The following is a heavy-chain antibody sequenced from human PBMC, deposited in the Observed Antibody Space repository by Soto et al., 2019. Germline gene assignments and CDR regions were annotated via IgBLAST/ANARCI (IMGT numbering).Heavy chain of an antibody. CDR3: AIEGHYGGNSGY. V-gene: IGHV3-11*05. D-gene: IGHD4-17*01. CDR2: ISSSSSYT. Sequence: PGGSLRLSCAASGFTFSDYYMSWIRQAPGKGLEWVSYISSSSSYTNYADSVKGRFTISRDNAKNSLYLQMNSLRAEDTAVYYCAIEGHYGGNSGYWGQGTLVTVSS. CDR1: GFTFSDYY. J-gene: IGHJ4*02.